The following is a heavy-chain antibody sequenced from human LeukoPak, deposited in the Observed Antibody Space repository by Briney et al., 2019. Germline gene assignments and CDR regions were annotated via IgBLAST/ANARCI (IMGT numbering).Heavy chain of an antibody. CDR1: GGSFSGYY. Sequence: SETLSLTCAVYGGSFSGYYWSWIRQPPGKGLEWIGSIYYSGSTYYNPSLKSRVTISVDTSKNQFSLKLSSVTAADPAVYYCAGDDGNSAFDYWGQGTLVTVSS. V-gene: IGHV4-34*01. J-gene: IGHJ4*02. CDR2: IYYSGST. D-gene: IGHD4-23*01. CDR3: AGDDGNSAFDY.